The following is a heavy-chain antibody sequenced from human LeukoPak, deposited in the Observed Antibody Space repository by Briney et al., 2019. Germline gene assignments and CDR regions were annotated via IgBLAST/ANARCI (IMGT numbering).Heavy chain of an antibody. Sequence: GGSLRLSCAASGFIVSSNYMSWVRQAPGKGPEWVSYISVSLIYYAESVKGRFTISRDNAKNSLYLQMNSLRDEDTAVYYCARGRYSSSWYFDYWGQGTLVTVSS. CDR3: ARGRYSSSWYFDY. CDR1: GFIVSSNY. J-gene: IGHJ4*02. CDR2: ISVSLI. D-gene: IGHD6-13*01. V-gene: IGHV3-48*02.